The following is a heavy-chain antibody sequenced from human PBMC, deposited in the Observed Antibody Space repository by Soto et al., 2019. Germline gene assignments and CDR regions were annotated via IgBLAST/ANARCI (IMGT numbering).Heavy chain of an antibody. J-gene: IGHJ5*02. Sequence: ASVKVSCKASGYTFTSYYIHWVRQAPGQGLEWMGIINPSGGSTSYAQKFQGRVTMTRDTSTSTVYMELSSLRSEDTAVYYCARDGYYGSGSYYSWFDPWGQGTLVTVSS. D-gene: IGHD3-10*01. CDR2: INPSGGST. CDR1: GYTFTSYY. V-gene: IGHV1-46*01. CDR3: ARDGYYGSGSYYSWFDP.